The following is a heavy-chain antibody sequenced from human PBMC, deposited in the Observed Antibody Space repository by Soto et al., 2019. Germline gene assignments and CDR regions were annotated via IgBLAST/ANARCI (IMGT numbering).Heavy chain of an antibody. CDR3: ARDGRRGYSGYAFDI. CDR1: GFTFSDHY. V-gene: IGHV3-72*01. Sequence: GGSLRLSCAASGFTFSDHYMDWVRQAPGKGLEWVGRTRNKANSYTTEYAASVKGRFTISRDDSKNSLYLQMNSLKTEDMAVYYCARDGRRGYSGYAFDIWGQGTMVTVSS. D-gene: IGHD5-12*01. CDR2: TRNKANSYTT. J-gene: IGHJ3*02.